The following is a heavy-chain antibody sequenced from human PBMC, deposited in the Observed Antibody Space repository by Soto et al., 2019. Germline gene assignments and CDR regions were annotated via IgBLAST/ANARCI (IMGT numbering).Heavy chain of an antibody. CDR2: IIPIFGTA. D-gene: IGHD2-2*01. V-gene: IGHV1-69*13. CDR3: ARDTGYCSSTSYYGMDV. Sequence: SVKVSCKASGGTFSSYAISRVRQAPGQGLEWMGGIIPIFGTANYAQKFQGRVTITADESTSTAYMELSSLRSEDTAVYYCARDTGYCSSTSYYGMDVWGQGTTVTVSS. CDR1: GGTFSSYA. J-gene: IGHJ6*02.